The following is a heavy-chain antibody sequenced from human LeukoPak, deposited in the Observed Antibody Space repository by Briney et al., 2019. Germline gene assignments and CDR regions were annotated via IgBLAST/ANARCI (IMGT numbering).Heavy chain of an antibody. CDR3: ARDGHHYDRRDYSNLDY. CDR2: ISAYNGNT. J-gene: IGHJ4*02. Sequence: GASVKVSCKASGYRFSSYGISWGRKAPGQGLEWMGWISAYNGNTNYAQKLQDRVTMITDTSTSTAYMELRSLRSDDTAVYYCARDGHHYDRRDYSNLDYWGQGTLVTVSS. D-gene: IGHD3-22*01. CDR1: GYRFSSYG. V-gene: IGHV1-18*01.